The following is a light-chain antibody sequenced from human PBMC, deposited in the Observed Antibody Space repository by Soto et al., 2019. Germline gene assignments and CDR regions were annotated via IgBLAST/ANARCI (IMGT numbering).Light chain of an antibody. CDR2: GSS. CDR3: QQANSFPFT. J-gene: IGKJ3*01. CDR1: QSINSF. V-gene: IGKV1-39*01. Sequence: DIQMTQSPSSLSASIGDRVTITCRASQSINSFLNWYQQKPGKAPELLIFGSSTLQSGVPSRFSSSGSGTDFTLTVSSLQPEDSATYYCQQANSFPFTFGPGTKVDIK.